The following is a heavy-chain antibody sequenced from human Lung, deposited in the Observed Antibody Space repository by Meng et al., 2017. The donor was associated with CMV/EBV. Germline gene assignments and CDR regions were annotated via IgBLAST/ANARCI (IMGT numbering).Heavy chain of an antibody. CDR1: GFTFDSYA. J-gene: IGHJ4*02. D-gene: IGHD3-22*01. V-gene: IGHV3-23*01. CDR3: AKVYQWLLLGPFDY. CDR2: ITANGGTT. Sequence: GGSLRLSCAASGFTFDSYAMHWVRQAPGRGLEWVSVITANGGTTFYSGSVKGRFSISRDNSKNTLYLQMIGLRAEDTAVYYCAKVYQWLLLGPFDYWGQGXLVTVSS.